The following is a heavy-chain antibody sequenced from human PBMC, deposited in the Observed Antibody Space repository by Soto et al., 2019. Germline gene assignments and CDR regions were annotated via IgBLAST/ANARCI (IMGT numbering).Heavy chain of an antibody. CDR3: ARLVTIFGVVTPPMDV. CDR2: SHHSGYV. D-gene: IGHD3-3*01. J-gene: IGHJ6*03. Sequence: SETLSLTCTVSDASTSRFYWGWVRQSPGRGLEWIGFSHHSGYVSYSPSLKSRVTISVDTSKNQFSLKLSSVTAADTAVYYCARLVTIFGVVTPPMDVWGKGTTVTVSS. V-gene: IGHV4-59*01. CDR1: DASTSRFY.